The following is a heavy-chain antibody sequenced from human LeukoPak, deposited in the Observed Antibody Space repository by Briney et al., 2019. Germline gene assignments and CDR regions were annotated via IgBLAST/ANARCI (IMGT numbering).Heavy chain of an antibody. CDR1: GVSITSYY. D-gene: IGHD3-22*01. CDR3: ASSGYPVEYFDY. V-gene: IGHV4-59*01. J-gene: IGHJ4*02. CDR2: IYYSGST. Sequence: PSETLSLTCTVSGVSITSYYWSWIRQPPGKGLGWIGYIYYSGSTNYNPSLKSRVTISVDTSKNQFSLKLSSVTAADTAIYYCASSGYPVEYFDYWGQGTLVTVSS.